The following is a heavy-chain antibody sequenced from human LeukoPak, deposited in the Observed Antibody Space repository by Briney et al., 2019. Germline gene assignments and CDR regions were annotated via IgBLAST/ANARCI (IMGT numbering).Heavy chain of an antibody. V-gene: IGHV3-48*03. CDR1: GFTFSSFE. CDR3: ARGFGRFGHRFGY. CDR2: MSSRDNTR. Sequence: GGSLRLSCAASGFTFSSFEMDWVRQAPGKGLEWISYMSSRDNTRYYAESVRGRFTMSRDNAKNSLSLQMNGLRVEDTAVYYCARGFGRFGHRFGYWGQGTLVTVSS. J-gene: IGHJ4*02. D-gene: IGHD3-10*01.